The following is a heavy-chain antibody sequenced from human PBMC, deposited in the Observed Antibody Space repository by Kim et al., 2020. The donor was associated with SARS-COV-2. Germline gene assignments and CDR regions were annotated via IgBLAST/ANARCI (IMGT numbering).Heavy chain of an antibody. J-gene: IGHJ6*01. D-gene: IGHD2-2*01. CDR1: GFTYSSYA. CDR3: AKDYVLLPATMVFPGGM. Sequence: GGSLRLSCAASGFTYSSYAMSWVRQAPGKGLEWVSVIYSGGSSTYYADSVKGRFTISRVNSKNTLYLQMNSLRAEDTAVYYCAKDYVLLPATMVFPGGM. CDR2: IYSGGSST. V-gene: IGHV3-23*03.